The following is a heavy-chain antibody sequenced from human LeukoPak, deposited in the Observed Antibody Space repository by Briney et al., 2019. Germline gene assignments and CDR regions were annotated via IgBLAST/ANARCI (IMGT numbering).Heavy chain of an antibody. CDR2: INAGNGNT. J-gene: IGHJ5*02. CDR3: ARAYSGSPHWFDP. CDR1: GYTFTSYA. Sequence: GASVKVSCKASGYTFTSYAMHWVRQAPGQRLEWMGWINAGNGNTKYSQKFQGRVTITRDTSASTAYMELSSLRSEDTAVYYCARAYSGSPHWFDPWGQGTLVTSPQ. D-gene: IGHD1-26*01. V-gene: IGHV1-3*01.